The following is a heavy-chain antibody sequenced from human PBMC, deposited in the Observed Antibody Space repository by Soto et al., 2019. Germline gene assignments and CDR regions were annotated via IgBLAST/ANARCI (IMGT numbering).Heavy chain of an antibody. CDR2: ILHDGNNK. D-gene: IGHD3-10*01. V-gene: IGHV3-30-3*01. Sequence: PGGSLRLSCAASGFTFSNYIMHWVRQAPGKGLEWVAIILHDGNNKYYADSVKGRFTISRDNAKNSLYLQMNSLRDEDTAVYYCARERRVVRDRWGQGALVTVSS. J-gene: IGHJ4*02. CDR3: ARERRVVRDR. CDR1: GFTFSNYI.